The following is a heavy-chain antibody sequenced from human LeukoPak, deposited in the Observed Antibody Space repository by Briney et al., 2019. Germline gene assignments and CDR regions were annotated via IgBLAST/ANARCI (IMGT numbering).Heavy chain of an antibody. Sequence: SETLSLTCTVSGGSISSSSYYWGWIRQPPGKGLEWIGSTYYSGSTYYNPSLKSRVTISVDTSKNQFSLKLSSVTAADTAVYYCGRYSYDGHFDYWGQGTLVTVSS. CDR1: GGSISSSSYY. J-gene: IGHJ4*02. V-gene: IGHV4-39*01. D-gene: IGHD5-18*01. CDR2: TYYSGST. CDR3: GRYSYDGHFDY.